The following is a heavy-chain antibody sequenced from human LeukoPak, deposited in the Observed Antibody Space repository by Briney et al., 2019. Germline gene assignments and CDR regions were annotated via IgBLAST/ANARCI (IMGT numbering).Heavy chain of an antibody. Sequence: GGSLRLSCAASGFTFGSYSMNWVRQAPGKGLEWVSSISSSSSYIYYADSVKGRFTISRDNSKNTLYLQMNSLRAEDTAVYYCARWGDYYDSSGYYQPTLDYWGQGTLVTVSS. V-gene: IGHV3-21*01. J-gene: IGHJ4*02. D-gene: IGHD3-22*01. CDR3: ARWGDYYDSSGYYQPTLDY. CDR1: GFTFGSYS. CDR2: ISSSSSYI.